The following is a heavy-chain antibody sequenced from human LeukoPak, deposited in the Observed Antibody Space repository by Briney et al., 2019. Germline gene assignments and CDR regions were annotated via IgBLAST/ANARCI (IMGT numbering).Heavy chain of an antibody. Sequence: PSETLSLTCTVSGDSMRTSDHYWAWIRQHTGRGPETIAFNNHRGTTNHNPSLKNRVAISVDASKNQFSLRLSSMTAADTAVYFCARGGNRFGGFYFDYWGQGILVTGSS. CDR3: ARGGNRFGGFYFDY. CDR1: GDSMRTSDHY. J-gene: IGHJ4*02. CDR2: NNHRGTT. D-gene: IGHD3-10*01. V-gene: IGHV4-31*03.